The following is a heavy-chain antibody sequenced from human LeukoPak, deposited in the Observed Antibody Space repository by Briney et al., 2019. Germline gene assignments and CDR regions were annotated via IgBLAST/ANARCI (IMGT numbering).Heavy chain of an antibody. D-gene: IGHD3-10*01. Sequence: PGGSLTLSCAASGFTFSSYSMHWVRQAPGKGLEWVSSISSSSSYIYYADSVKGRFTISRDNAKNSLYMQMNSLRAEDTAVYYCARDYYGSGSYYKGSGFLYWGQGTLVTVSS. J-gene: IGHJ4*02. CDR1: GFTFSSYS. CDR2: ISSSSSYI. V-gene: IGHV3-21*01. CDR3: ARDYYGSGSYYKGSGFLY.